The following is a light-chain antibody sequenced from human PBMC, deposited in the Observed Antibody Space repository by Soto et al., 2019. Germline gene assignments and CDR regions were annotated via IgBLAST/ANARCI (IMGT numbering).Light chain of an antibody. CDR2: AAS. CDR1: QSIGNY. V-gene: IGKV1-39*01. J-gene: IGKJ4*01. CDR3: QQSYGTPLT. Sequence: DMQMTQSPLSRSASVGERVTITCRASQSIGNYLSWYQQKTGKAPKLLIYAASSLQSGVPSRFSGSGSGTDFILTISSLQPEDFASYYCQQSYGTPLTFGGGTKVDIK.